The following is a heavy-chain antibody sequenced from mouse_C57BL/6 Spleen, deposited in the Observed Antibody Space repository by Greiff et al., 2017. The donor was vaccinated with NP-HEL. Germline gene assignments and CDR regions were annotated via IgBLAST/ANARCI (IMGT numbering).Heavy chain of an antibody. Sequence: QVQLQQSGAELVKPGASVKLSCKASGYTFTSYWMQWVKQRPGQGLEWIGEIDPSDSYTNYNQKFKGKATLTVDTSSSTAYMQLSSLTSEDSAVYYCARGAQATGFAYGGQGTLVTVSA. CDR1: GYTFTSYW. CDR2: IDPSDSYT. CDR3: ARGAQATGFAY. J-gene: IGHJ3*01. V-gene: IGHV1-50*01. D-gene: IGHD3-2*02.